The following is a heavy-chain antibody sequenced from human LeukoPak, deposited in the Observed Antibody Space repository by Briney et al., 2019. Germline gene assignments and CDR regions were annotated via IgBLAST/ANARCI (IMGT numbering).Heavy chain of an antibody. V-gene: IGHV3-30*18. J-gene: IGHJ6*02. D-gene: IGHD3-22*01. CDR3: AKEGYYDSSGWGNSMDV. CDR1: GFTFSSHG. Sequence: GRSLRLSCAASGFTFSSHGVHWVRQAPGKGLEWVAVISYDGSNKYYADSVKGRFTISRDNSKNTLYLQMNSLRAEDTAVYYCAKEGYYDSSGWGNSMDVWGQGTTVTVSS. CDR2: ISYDGSNK.